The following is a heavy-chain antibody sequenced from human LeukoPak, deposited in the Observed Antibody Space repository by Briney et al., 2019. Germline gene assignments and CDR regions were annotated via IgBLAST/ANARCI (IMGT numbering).Heavy chain of an antibody. CDR2: ISSSSSTI. CDR3: ARASTRIVGASYYYYGMDV. V-gene: IGHV3-48*01. D-gene: IGHD1-26*01. CDR1: GFTFSSYS. Sequence: PGGSLRLSCAASGFTFSSYSMNWVRQAPGKGLEWVSYISSSSSTIYYADSVKGRFTISRDNAKNSLYLQMNSLRAEDTAVYYCARASTRIVGASYYYYGMDVWGQGTTVTVSS. J-gene: IGHJ6*02.